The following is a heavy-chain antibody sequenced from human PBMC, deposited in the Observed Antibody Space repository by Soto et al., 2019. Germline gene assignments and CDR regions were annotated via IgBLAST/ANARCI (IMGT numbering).Heavy chain of an antibody. J-gene: IGHJ6*02. CDR3: ARQDYYDSSGFPPRYYDYGMDV. Sequence: ASVKVSCKASGYTFTSYGISWVRQAPGQGLEWMGWISAYNGNTNYAQKLQGRVTMTTDTYTSTAYMELRSLRSDDTAVYYCARQDYYDSSGFPPRYYDYGMDVWGQGTTVTVSS. D-gene: IGHD3-22*01. CDR2: ISAYNGNT. CDR1: GYTFTSYG. V-gene: IGHV1-18*01.